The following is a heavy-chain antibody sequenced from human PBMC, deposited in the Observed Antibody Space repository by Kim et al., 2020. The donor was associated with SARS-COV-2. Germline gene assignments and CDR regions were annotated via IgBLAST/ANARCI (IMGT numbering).Heavy chain of an antibody. CDR3: TTCKRRDIVVVPAAMLEVFGHSIAEDY. CDR2: IKSKTDGGTT. CDR1: GFTFSNAW. D-gene: IGHD2-2*01. Sequence: GGSLRLSCAASGFTFSNAWMSWVRQAPGKGLEWVGRIKSKTDGGTTDYAAPVKGRFTISRDDSKNTLYLQMNSLKTEDTAVYYCTTCKRRDIVVVPAAMLEVFGHSIAEDYWGQGTLVTVSS. V-gene: IGHV3-15*01. J-gene: IGHJ4*02.